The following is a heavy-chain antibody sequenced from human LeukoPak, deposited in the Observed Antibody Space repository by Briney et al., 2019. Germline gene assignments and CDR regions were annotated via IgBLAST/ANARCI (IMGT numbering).Heavy chain of an antibody. CDR1: GFTFSGYD. V-gene: IGHV3-9*01. D-gene: IGHD3-22*01. J-gene: IGHJ4*02. Sequence: PGGSLRLSCAASGFTFSGYDMSWVRQAPGKGLEWVSGISWDSGSVDSADPVKGRFTISRDNARNSLYLQMNSLRAEDTALYYCAKENSYDSSGLPFDYWDQGTLVTVSS. CDR2: ISWDSGSV. CDR3: AKENSYDSSGLPFDY.